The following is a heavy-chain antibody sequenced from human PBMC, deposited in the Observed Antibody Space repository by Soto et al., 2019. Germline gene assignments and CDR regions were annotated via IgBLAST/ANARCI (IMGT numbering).Heavy chain of an antibody. V-gene: IGHV3-23*01. D-gene: IGHD1-26*01. CDR3: ANFPLSYGRLYYYYYMDV. J-gene: IGHJ6*03. CDR1: GFTFSSYA. CDR2: ISGSGGST. Sequence: PGGSLRLSCAASGFTFSSYAMSRVRQAPGKGLEWVSAISGSGGSTYYADSVKGRFTISRDNSKNTLYLQMNSLRAEDTAVYYCANFPLSYGRLYYYYYMDVWGKGTTVTVSS.